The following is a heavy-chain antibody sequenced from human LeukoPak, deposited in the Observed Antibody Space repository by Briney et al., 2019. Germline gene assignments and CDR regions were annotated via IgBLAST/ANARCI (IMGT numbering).Heavy chain of an antibody. D-gene: IGHD1-26*01. Sequence: GGSLRLSCAASVFTFSNYAIHWVRQAPGEGLEWVAGISNDGSRKYYADSVKGRFTISRDSSKNTLYLQMNSLRADDTAVYYCARDLGGATLDAFDIWGRGTMVTVSS. J-gene: IGHJ3*02. V-gene: IGHV3-30-3*01. CDR3: ARDLGGATLDAFDI. CDR1: VFTFSNYA. CDR2: ISNDGSRK.